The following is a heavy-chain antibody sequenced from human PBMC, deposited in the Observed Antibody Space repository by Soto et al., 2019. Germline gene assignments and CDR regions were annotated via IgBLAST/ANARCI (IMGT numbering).Heavy chain of an antibody. J-gene: IGHJ5*02. D-gene: IGHD6-19*01. Sequence: ASVKVYCKAAGYAFTGDYMHWAREAPGQGLEWMGWINPNGGGTNYAQKFQGRVTMTRDTSISTAYMELSRLRSDDTAVYYCARVSETPYSSGWYGWQAFDPWGQGTLVTVHS. CDR2: INPNGGGT. V-gene: IGHV1-2*02. CDR3: ARVSETPYSSGWYGWQAFDP. CDR1: GYAFTGDY.